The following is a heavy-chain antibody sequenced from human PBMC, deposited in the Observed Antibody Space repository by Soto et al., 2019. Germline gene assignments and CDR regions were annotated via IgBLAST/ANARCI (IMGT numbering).Heavy chain of an antibody. J-gene: IGHJ6*03. D-gene: IGHD1-1*01. CDR2: IGTAGDT. Sequence: PGGSLRLSCAASGFTFSSYDMHWVRQATGKGLEWVSAIGTAGDTYYPGSVKGRFTISRENAKNSLYLQMNSLRAGDTAVYYCARGYDWPKDYYMDVWGKGTTVTVSS. CDR3: ARGYDWPKDYYMDV. CDR1: GFTFSSYD. V-gene: IGHV3-13*01.